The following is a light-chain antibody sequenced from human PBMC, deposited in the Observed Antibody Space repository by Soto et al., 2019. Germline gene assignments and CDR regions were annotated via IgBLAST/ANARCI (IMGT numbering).Light chain of an antibody. Sequence: QSALTQPPSVSGAPGQSITISCTGTSCDVGGYDVVSWYQHLPGTAPKLLISESSNRPSGVPNRFSGSKSGNTPSLTISGLEAEAESYYYCYSYSYSRTVFGTGTKVTVL. J-gene: IGLJ1*01. CDR3: YSYSYSRTV. CDR1: SCDVGGYDV. V-gene: IGLV2-14*01. CDR2: ESS.